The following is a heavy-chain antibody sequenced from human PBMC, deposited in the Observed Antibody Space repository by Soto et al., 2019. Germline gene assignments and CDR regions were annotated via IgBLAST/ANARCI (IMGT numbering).Heavy chain of an antibody. Sequence: QVQLVQSGAEVKKPGASVKVSYKASGYTFTSYGISWVRQAPGQGLEWMGWISAYNGNTNYAKKLQGRVTMNTDTSTSTAYMELRSLRSDDTDVYYCARDSVPNHYVDKEWFDSWGQGTVVTVS. CDR1: GYTFTSYG. CDR2: ISAYNGNT. J-gene: IGHJ5*01. D-gene: IGHD4-17*01. V-gene: IGHV1-18*01. CDR3: ARDSVPNHYVDKEWFDS.